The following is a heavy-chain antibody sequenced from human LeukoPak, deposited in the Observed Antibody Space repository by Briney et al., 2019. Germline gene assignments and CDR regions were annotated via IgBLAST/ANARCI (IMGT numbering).Heavy chain of an antibody. J-gene: IGHJ5*02. D-gene: IGHD4-11*01. Sequence: GGSLRLSCPASGFTVSNKYMSWVRQAPGKGLEWVSVIYSGGNTYYADSVKGRFTISRDNSKNTVYLQMNSLRGEDTAVYYCARITVTQFDPWGQGTLVTVSS. CDR1: GFTVSNKY. CDR2: IYSGGNT. CDR3: ARITVTQFDP. V-gene: IGHV3-66*01.